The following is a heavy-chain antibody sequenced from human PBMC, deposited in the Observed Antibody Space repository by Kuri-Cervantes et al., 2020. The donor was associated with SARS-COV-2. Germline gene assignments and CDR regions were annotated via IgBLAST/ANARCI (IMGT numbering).Heavy chain of an antibody. J-gene: IGHJ3*02. D-gene: IGHD4-17*01. V-gene: IGHV1-46*01. Sequence: ASVKVSCKASGYTFTSYYMHWVRQAPGQGLEWMGIINPSGGSTSYAQKFQGRVTMTRDTSTSTVYMELSSLRSEDTAVYYCARRGLSDYGDLRAGSAFDIWGQGTMVTVSS. CDR1: GYTFTSYY. CDR3: ARRGLSDYGDLRAGSAFDI. CDR2: INPSGGST.